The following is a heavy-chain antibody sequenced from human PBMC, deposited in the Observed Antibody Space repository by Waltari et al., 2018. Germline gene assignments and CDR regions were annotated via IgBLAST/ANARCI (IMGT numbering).Heavy chain of an antibody. J-gene: IGHJ3*02. CDR2: IYVGDSET. D-gene: IGHD3-16*02. Sequence: EVRLVQSGAEVKKPGESLKISCKGSGDNVSTYWIGWVGQMPGKGLEWMGVIYVGDSETRYSPSFRGQVTMSADKSITTAYRQWSSLKASDTAMYYCARREHDYDYVGGSYRRVIDTFDIWGQGTRVTVSS. V-gene: IGHV5-51*03. CDR3: ARREHDYDYVGGSYRRVIDTFDI. CDR1: GDNVSTYW.